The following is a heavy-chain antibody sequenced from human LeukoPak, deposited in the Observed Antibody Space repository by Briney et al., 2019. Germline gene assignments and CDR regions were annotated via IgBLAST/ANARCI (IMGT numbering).Heavy chain of an antibody. CDR3: AKDRDSSGYFHFDY. CDR1: GFTFSSYG. J-gene: IGHJ4*02. Sequence: GRSLRLSCAASGFTFSSYGMHWVRQAPGKGLEWVAVIWYDGSNKYYADSVKGRFTISRDNSKNTLYLQMNSLRAKDTAVYYCAKDRDSSGYFHFDYWGQGTLVTVSS. D-gene: IGHD3-22*01. V-gene: IGHV3-33*06. CDR2: IWYDGSNK.